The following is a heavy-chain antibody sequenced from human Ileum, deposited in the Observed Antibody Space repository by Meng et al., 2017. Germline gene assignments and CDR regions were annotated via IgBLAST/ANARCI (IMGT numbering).Heavy chain of an antibody. Sequence: GSLRLSCTVSGGSISSCSYWWVWIRQPPGKGLEWIGNIYYSGSANYNPSLRSRATISVDTSKNQFSLKVSSVTAADTAVYYCASHCTSTSCYYYYGMDVWGQGTTVTVSS. CDR1: GGSISSCSYW. CDR2: IYYSGSA. V-gene: IGHV4-39*07. J-gene: IGHJ6*02. CDR3: ASHCTSTSCYYYYGMDV. D-gene: IGHD2-2*01.